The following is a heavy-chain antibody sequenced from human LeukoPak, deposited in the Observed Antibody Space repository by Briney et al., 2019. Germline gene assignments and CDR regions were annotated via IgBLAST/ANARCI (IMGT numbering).Heavy chain of an antibody. CDR1: GVTFSSYP. Sequence: GRSLRLSCAGSGVTFSSYPMQWVRQAPGKGLEWMAVISSDGSNKYYADSVKGRFTISRDNSKSTLYLQMNSLRPEDSAVYYCARDQDALTGNGAFDIWGRGTMVTVSS. CDR2: ISSDGSNK. D-gene: IGHD3-9*01. CDR3: ARDQDALTGNGAFDI. V-gene: IGHV3-30-3*01. J-gene: IGHJ3*02.